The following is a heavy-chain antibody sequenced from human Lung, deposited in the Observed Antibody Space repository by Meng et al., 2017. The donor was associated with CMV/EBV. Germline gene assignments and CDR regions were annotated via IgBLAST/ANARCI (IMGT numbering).Heavy chain of an antibody. CDR2: ISYDGSNK. D-gene: IGHD5-18*01. CDR1: GFTFSSYA. CDR3: AREGYSYGFGGLFDY. V-gene: IGHV3-30*04. J-gene: IGHJ4*01. Sequence: SCAASGFTFSSYAMHWVRQAPGKGLEWVAVISYDGSNKYYADSVKGRFTISRDNSKNTLYLQMNSLRAEDTAVYYCAREGYSYGFGGLFDYWGHGTLVTVSS.